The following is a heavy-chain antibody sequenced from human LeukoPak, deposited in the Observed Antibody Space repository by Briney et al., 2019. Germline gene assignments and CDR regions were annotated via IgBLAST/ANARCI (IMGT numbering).Heavy chain of an antibody. D-gene: IGHD3-10*01. J-gene: IGHJ4*02. CDR3: TTGYGSGNACDY. V-gene: IGHV3-15*01. CDR2: VKSKTEAPTT. CDR1: GFTFTNAW. Sequence: PGGSLTLSCAASGFTFTNAWMSWVRQAPGRGLEWVGLVKSKTEAPTTAYPAPVKGRFTISRNDSKNTLYLQMNSLKTEDTAMYYCTTGYGSGNACDYWGQGTLVTVSS.